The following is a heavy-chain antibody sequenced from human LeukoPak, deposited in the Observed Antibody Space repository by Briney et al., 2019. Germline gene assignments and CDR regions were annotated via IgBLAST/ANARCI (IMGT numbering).Heavy chain of an antibody. V-gene: IGHV1-8*01. CDR1: GYTFTSYD. CDR2: MNPNSGNT. D-gene: IGHD3-22*01. J-gene: IGHJ4*02. Sequence: SVKVSCKASGYTFTSYDINWVRQATGQGLEWMGWMNPNSGNTGYAQRFQGRVTMTRNTSISTAYMQLSSLRSEDTAVYYCARGPPGSGYPYWGYWGQGTLVTVSS. CDR3: ARGPPGSGYPYWGY.